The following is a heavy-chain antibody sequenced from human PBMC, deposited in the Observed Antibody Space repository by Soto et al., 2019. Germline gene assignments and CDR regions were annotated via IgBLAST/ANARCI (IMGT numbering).Heavy chain of an antibody. J-gene: IGHJ5*02. Sequence: GGSLRLSCAASGFTFSSYAMSWVRQAPGKGLEWVSAISGSGGSTYYADSVKGRFTISRDNSKNTLYLQMNSLRAEDTAVYYCARTKIAVAVPHWFDPWGQGTLVTFSS. CDR2: ISGSGGST. CDR1: GFTFSSYA. CDR3: ARTKIAVAVPHWFDP. D-gene: IGHD6-19*01. V-gene: IGHV3-23*01.